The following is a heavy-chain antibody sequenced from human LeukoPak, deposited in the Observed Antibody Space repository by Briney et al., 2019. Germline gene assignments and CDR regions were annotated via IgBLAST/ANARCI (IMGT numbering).Heavy chain of an antibody. J-gene: IGHJ4*02. Sequence: TGGSLRLSCAASGFTFSSYSMNWVRQAPGKGLEWVSYISSSSSTIYYADSVKGRFTISRDNAKNSLYLQMNSLRDEDTAVYYCASYRASYYYDSSGDFDYWGQGTLVTVSS. CDR1: GFTFSSYS. D-gene: IGHD3-22*01. CDR2: ISSSSSTI. CDR3: ASYRASYYYDSSGDFDY. V-gene: IGHV3-48*02.